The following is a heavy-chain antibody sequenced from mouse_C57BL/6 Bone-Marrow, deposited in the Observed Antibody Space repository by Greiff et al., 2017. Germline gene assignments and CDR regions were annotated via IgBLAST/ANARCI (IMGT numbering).Heavy chain of an antibody. V-gene: IGHV1-69*01. J-gene: IGHJ4*01. CDR2: IDPSDSYT. D-gene: IGHD2-4*01. CDR1: GYTFTSYW. Sequence: QVQLQQPGAELVMPGASVKLSCKASGYTFTSYWMHWVKQRPGQGLEWIGEIDPSDSYTNYNQKFKGKSTLTVDKSSSTAYMQLSSLTSEDSAVYYCARGGDEYDVYAMGYWGQGTSVTVSS. CDR3: ARGGDEYDVYAMGY.